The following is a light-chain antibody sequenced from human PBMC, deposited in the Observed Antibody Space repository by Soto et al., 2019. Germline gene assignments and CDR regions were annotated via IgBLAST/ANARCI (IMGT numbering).Light chain of an antibody. CDR1: SSDVGGSDY. V-gene: IGLV2-14*03. CDR3: SSYTTGDILYV. Sequence: QSALTQSASVSGSPGQSITISCTGTSSDVGGSDYVSWYQQHPDKAPKLMIYHVSNRPSGVSHRLSGSKSGNTASLTISGLQAEDEADYYCSSYTTGDILYVFGTGTKLTVL. CDR2: HVS. J-gene: IGLJ1*01.